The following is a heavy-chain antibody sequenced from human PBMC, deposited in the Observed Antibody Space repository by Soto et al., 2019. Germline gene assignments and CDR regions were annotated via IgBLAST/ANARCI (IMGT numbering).Heavy chain of an antibody. CDR1: GFTFENFG. J-gene: IGHJ5*02. D-gene: IGHD1-26*01. CDR3: AKNQGVELVPLATVDWFDP. V-gene: IGHV3-23*01. Sequence: GSLRLSCAASGFTFENFGMSWVRQAPGKGLEWISSISGSGLNKYYADSVKGRFTISRDNSKNTVYLELSNLRAEDTAVYHCAKNQGVELVPLATVDWFDPWGQGSVVTVSS. CDR2: ISGSGLNK.